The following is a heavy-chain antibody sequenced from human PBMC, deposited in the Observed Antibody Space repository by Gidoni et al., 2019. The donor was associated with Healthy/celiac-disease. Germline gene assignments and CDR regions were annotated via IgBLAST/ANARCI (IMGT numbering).Heavy chain of an antibody. D-gene: IGHD3-10*01. Sequence: QVQLQESGPGLVKPSQTLSLTCTVSGGSISSGGYYWSWIRQHPGKGLEWIGYIYYSGSTYYNPSLKSRVTISVDTSKNQFSLKLSSVTAADTAVYYCARDRGRGRYGSGSFSIDYWGQGTLVTVSS. V-gene: IGHV4-31*03. CDR1: GGSISSGGYY. CDR3: ARDRGRGRYGSGSFSIDY. CDR2: IYYSGST. J-gene: IGHJ4*02.